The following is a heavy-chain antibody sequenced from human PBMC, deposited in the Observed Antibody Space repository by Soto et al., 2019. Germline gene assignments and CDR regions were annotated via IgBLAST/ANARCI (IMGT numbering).Heavy chain of an antibody. CDR3: ARLLSRTVTTGYFDY. CDR1: GGSISSSSYY. V-gene: IGHV4-39*01. J-gene: IGHJ4*02. CDR2: IYYSGST. D-gene: IGHD4-17*01. Sequence: PSETLSLTCTVSGGSISSSSYYWGWIRQPPGKGLEWIGSIYYSGSTYYNPSLKSRVTISVDTSKNQFSLKLSSVTAADTAVYYCARLLSRTVTTGYFDYWGQGTLVTVSS.